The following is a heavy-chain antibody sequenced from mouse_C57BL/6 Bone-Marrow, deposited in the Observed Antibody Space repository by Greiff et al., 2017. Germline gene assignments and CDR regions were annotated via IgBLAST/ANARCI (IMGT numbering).Heavy chain of an antibody. Sequence: EVNVVESGGDLVKPGGSLKLSCAASGFTFSSYGMSWVRQTPDKRLEWVATISSGGSYTYYPDSVKGRFTISRDKSKNTLYLQMSSLKTEDAAMYYYARQGSYDGYCGYWGQGTTLTVSS. CDR3: ARQGSYDGYCGY. CDR1: GFTFSSYG. J-gene: IGHJ2*01. V-gene: IGHV5-6*01. CDR2: ISSGGSYT. D-gene: IGHD2-3*01.